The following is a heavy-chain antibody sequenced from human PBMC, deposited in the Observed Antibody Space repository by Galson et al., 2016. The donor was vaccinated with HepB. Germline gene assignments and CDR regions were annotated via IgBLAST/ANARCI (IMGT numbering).Heavy chain of an antibody. D-gene: IGHD3-16*01. CDR3: ARWGDGLDV. CDR2: IGYDGSNK. V-gene: IGHV3-33*01. Sequence: SLRLSCAASGFTFSSYGMHWVRQAPGKGLEWVAVIGYDGSNKYYVDSVKGRFTISRDNSNKTLYLQMTTLRAEDTAVYYCARWGDGLDVWGQGTTVTVSS. J-gene: IGHJ6*02. CDR1: GFTFSSYG.